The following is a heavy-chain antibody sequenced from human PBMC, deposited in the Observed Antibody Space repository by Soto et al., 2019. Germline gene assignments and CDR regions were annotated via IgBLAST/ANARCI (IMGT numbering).Heavy chain of an antibody. Sequence: QVQLVESGGGVVQPGRSLRLSCAASGFTFSSYGMHWVRQAPGKGLEWVAVIWYDGSNKYYADSVKGRFTISRDNSKNTLYLQMNSLRAEDTAVYYCARDRGNDYGDYEGPDYWGQGTLVTVSS. D-gene: IGHD4-17*01. CDR3: ARDRGNDYGDYEGPDY. V-gene: IGHV3-33*01. J-gene: IGHJ4*02. CDR1: GFTFSSYG. CDR2: IWYDGSNK.